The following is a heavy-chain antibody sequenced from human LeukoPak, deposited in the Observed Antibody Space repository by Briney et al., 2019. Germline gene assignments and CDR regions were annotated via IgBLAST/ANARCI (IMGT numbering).Heavy chain of an antibody. CDR3: ARDWEGFYDSSGYKYYFDY. CDR2: ISSSSSYM. Sequence: GGSLRLSCAASGFTFSSYSMNWVRQAPGKGLEWVSSISSSSSYMYYADSVKGRFTISRDNAKNSLYLQMNSLRAEDTAVYYCARDWEGFYDSSGYKYYFDYWGQGTLVTVSS. J-gene: IGHJ4*02. V-gene: IGHV3-21*01. CDR1: GFTFSSYS. D-gene: IGHD3-22*01.